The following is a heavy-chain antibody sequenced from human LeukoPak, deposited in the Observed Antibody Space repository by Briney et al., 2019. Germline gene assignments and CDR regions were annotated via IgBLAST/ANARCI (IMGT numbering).Heavy chain of an antibody. J-gene: IGHJ3*02. V-gene: IGHV3-33*01. CDR2: IWYDGSDK. CDR3: ARAGDAFDM. D-gene: IGHD3-10*01. CDR1: GFTFSSYG. Sequence: GGSLRLSCAASGFTFSSYGMHWVRQAPGKGLEWVAVIWYDGSDKYYADSVKGRLTISRDNSKNTLFLQMNSLRAEDTAVYYCARAGDAFDMWGQGTMVTVSS.